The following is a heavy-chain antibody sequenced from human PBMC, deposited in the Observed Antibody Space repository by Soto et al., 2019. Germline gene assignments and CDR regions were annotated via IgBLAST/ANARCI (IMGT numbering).Heavy chain of an antibody. V-gene: IGHV3-11*01. CDR2: ISSSGSTI. Sequence: PGGSLRLSCAASGFTFSDYYMNWIRQAPGEGLEWVSYISSSGSTIYYADSVKGRFTISRDNAKNSLYLQMNSLRAEDTAVYYCASPPPRIAALPPGYYYGMDVWGQGTTVTVSS. CDR3: ASPPPRIAALPPGYYYGMDV. D-gene: IGHD6-6*01. J-gene: IGHJ6*02. CDR1: GFTFSDYY.